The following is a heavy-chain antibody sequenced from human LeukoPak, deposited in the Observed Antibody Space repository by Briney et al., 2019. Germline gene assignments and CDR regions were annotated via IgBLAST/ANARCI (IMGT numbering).Heavy chain of an antibody. Sequence: PSETLSLTCAVSGYSISGGYYWGWIRQPPGKGLEWIGSIYHSGSTYYNPSLKSRVTISVDTSKNQFSLKLSSVTAADTAVYYCASPYPPDFWSGYYRYWGQGTLVTVSS. J-gene: IGHJ4*02. CDR2: IYHSGST. CDR3: ASPYPPDFWSGYYRY. V-gene: IGHV4-38-2*01. D-gene: IGHD3-3*01. CDR1: GYSISGGYY.